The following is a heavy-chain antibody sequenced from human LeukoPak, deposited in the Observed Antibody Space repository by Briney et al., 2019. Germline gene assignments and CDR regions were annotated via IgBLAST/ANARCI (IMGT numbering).Heavy chain of an antibody. Sequence: GGSLRLSCAASGFTFSSYNMNWVRQAPGKGLEWVSSISSSSDYIYYADSVKGRFTVSRDNAKNSLYLQMNSLRAEDTAVYYCAREGGSYYSNYYYYMDVWGKGTTVTVSS. CDR3: AREGGSYYSNYYYYMDV. D-gene: IGHD1-26*01. V-gene: IGHV3-21*01. CDR1: GFTFSSYN. J-gene: IGHJ6*03. CDR2: ISSSSDYI.